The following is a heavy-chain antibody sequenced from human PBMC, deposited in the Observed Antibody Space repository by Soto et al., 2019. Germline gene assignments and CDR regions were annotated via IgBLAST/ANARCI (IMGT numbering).Heavy chain of an antibody. D-gene: IGHD1-26*01. V-gene: IGHV3-48*03. Sequence: PGGSLRLSCAASGFTLSSSEMNWVRQAPGKGLEWVSYVGSSGNTKYYADSVKGRFTISRDNAKNSLHLQMNSLRAEDTAVYYCARGLEYYFKPGVFDIWGQGTMVTVS. CDR2: VGSSGNTK. J-gene: IGHJ3*02. CDR3: ARGLEYYFKPGVFDI. CDR1: GFTLSSSE.